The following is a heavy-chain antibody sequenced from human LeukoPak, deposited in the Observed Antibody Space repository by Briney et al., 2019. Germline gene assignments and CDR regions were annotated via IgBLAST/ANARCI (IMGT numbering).Heavy chain of an antibody. D-gene: IGHD3-22*01. Sequence: SETLSLTCIVSGGSISSYYWSWIRQPPGEGLEWIGFIYYTGSTDYNPSLKSRVTISVETSKNQFSLKLSSVTAADTAVYYCARPTGRGEDSSPDAFDIWGQGTMVTVSS. CDR1: GGSISSYY. CDR2: IYYTGST. V-gene: IGHV4-59*08. CDR3: ARPTGRGEDSSPDAFDI. J-gene: IGHJ3*02.